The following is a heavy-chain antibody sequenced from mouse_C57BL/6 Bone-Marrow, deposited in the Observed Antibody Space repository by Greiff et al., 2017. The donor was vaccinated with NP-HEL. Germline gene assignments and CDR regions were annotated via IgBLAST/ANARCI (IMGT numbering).Heavy chain of an antibody. V-gene: IGHV1-19*01. CDR1: GYTFTDYY. CDR2: INPYNGGT. J-gene: IGHJ2*01. CDR3: ARGAILPLFDY. Sequence: EVQLQQSGPVLVKPGASVKMSCKASGYTFTDYYMNWVKQSHGKSLEWIGVINPYNGGTSYNQKFKGKATLTVDKSSSTAYMELNSLTSEDSAVYYCARGAILPLFDYWGQGTTLTVSS.